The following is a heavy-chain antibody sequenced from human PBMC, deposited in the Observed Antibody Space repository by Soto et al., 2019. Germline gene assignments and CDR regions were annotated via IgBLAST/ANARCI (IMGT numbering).Heavy chain of an antibody. CDR1: GFTFSSYA. J-gene: IGHJ4*02. CDR2: ISSSGGST. D-gene: IGHD4-17*01. CDR3: AKVPATVVTPNYFDC. Sequence: GGSLRLSCAASGFTFSSYALSWVRQAPGKGLEWVSAISSSGGSTYYADSVKGRFTISRDNSKNTLYLHMNSLRAEDAAVYYCAKVPATVVTPNYFDCWGQGTLVTVSS. V-gene: IGHV3-23*01.